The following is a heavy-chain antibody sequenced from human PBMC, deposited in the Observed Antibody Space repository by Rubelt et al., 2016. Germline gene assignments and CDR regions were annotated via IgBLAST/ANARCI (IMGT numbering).Heavy chain of an antibody. CDR3: ARDRRYIAAVNYFDY. Sequence: QVQLVQSGAEVKKPGSSVKVSCKASGGTFSSYAISWVRQAPGQGLEWMGRIIPILGIANYAQKFQGRVTITADKSTSTAYMELRSLRSEDTALYDCARDRRYIAAVNYFDYWGQGTLVTVSS. D-gene: IGHD6-13*01. J-gene: IGHJ4*02. CDR1: GGTFSSYA. CDR2: IIPILGIA. V-gene: IGHV1-69*04.